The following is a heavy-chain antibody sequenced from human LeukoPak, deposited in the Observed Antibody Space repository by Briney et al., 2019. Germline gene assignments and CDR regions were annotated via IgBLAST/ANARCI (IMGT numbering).Heavy chain of an antibody. CDR1: GGTFSSYA. CDR3: ARCDTYYYDSSGSHGAFDI. CDR2: IIPILGIA. V-gene: IGHV1-69*04. Sequence: GASEKVSCKASGGTFSSYAISWVRQAPGQGLEWMGRIIPILGIANYAQKFQGRVTITADKSTSTAYMELSSLRSEDTAVYYCARCDTYYYDSSGSHGAFDIWGQGTMVTVSS. J-gene: IGHJ3*02. D-gene: IGHD3-22*01.